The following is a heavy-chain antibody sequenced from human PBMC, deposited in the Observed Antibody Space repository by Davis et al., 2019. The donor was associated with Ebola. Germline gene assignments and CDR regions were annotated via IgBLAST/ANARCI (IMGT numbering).Heavy chain of an antibody. V-gene: IGHV1-2*02. J-gene: IGHJ6*02. D-gene: IGHD5-12*01. CDR2: IKPNSGVT. CDR1: EYTFTGYY. Sequence: ASVKVSCKAFEYTFTGYYLHWVRQAPGQGLEWMGWIKPNSGVTKYAQKFQGRVNMTRDTATSTVYMELNSLRSEDTAVYYCARSYSGYRPMDVWGQGTTVTVSS. CDR3: ARSYSGYRPMDV.